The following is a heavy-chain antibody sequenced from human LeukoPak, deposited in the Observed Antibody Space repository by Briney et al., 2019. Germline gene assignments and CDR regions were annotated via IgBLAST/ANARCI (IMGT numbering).Heavy chain of an antibody. Sequence: SETLSLTCTVSGGSISSYYWSWVRQPPGKGLEWIGYIYYSGSTNYNPSLKSRVTISVDTSKNQFSLKLSSVTAADTAVYYCARVVVVAAGGNWFDPWGQGTLVTVSS. J-gene: IGHJ5*02. CDR2: IYYSGST. CDR3: ARVVVVAAGGNWFDP. D-gene: IGHD2-15*01. V-gene: IGHV4-59*01. CDR1: GGSISSYY.